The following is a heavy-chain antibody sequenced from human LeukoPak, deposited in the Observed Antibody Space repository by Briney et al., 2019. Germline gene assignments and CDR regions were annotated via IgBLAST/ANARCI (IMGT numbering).Heavy chain of an antibody. Sequence: GGSLRLSCAASGFTFSSYSMNWVRQAPGKGLEGVSYISSSSSTIYYADSVKGRFTISRDNAKNSLYLRVNSLRAEDTAVYYCAVSLMDYSNYYFDYWGQGTLVTVSS. J-gene: IGHJ4*02. V-gene: IGHV3-48*01. D-gene: IGHD4-11*01. CDR1: GFTFSSYS. CDR2: ISSSSSTI. CDR3: AVSLMDYSNYYFDY.